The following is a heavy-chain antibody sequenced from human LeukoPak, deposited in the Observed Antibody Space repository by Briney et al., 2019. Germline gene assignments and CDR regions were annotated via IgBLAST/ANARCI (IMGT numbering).Heavy chain of an antibody. CDR3: ARFISTTVTTGYYYGMDV. Sequence: PPETLSLTCTVSGGSVSSGSYYWSWIRQPPGKGLEWIGYIYYSGSTNYNPSLKSRVTISVDTSKNQFSLKLSSVTAADTAVYYCARFISTTVTTGYYYGMDVWGQGTAVTVSS. D-gene: IGHD4-17*01. V-gene: IGHV4-61*01. CDR2: IYYSGST. J-gene: IGHJ6*02. CDR1: GGSVSSGSYY.